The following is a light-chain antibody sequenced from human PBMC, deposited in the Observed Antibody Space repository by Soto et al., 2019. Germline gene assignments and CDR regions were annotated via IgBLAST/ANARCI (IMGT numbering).Light chain of an antibody. V-gene: IGLV2-14*01. CDR2: DVT. J-gene: IGLJ2*01. CDR1: SSDIGGYNY. CDR3: SSYTSTNTLV. Sequence: QSALTQPASVSGFPGQSITISCTGTSSDIGGYNYVSWYQQHPGKAPKLMIYDVTNRPSGVSTRFSGSKSGNSASLTISGLQVEDEDDYYCSSYTSTNTLVFGGGTKLTVL.